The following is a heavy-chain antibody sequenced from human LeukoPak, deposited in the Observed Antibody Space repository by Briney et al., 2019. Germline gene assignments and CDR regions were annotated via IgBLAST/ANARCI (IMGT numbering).Heavy chain of an antibody. CDR3: ATMDAQWLVFDY. Sequence: ASVKVSCEVSGYTLTELSMHWVRQAPGKGLEWMGGFDPEDGETIYAQKFQGRVTMTEDTSTDTAYMELSSLRSEDTAVYYCATMDAQWLVFDYWGQGTLVTVSS. D-gene: IGHD6-19*01. CDR2: FDPEDGET. CDR1: GYTLTELS. V-gene: IGHV1-24*01. J-gene: IGHJ4*02.